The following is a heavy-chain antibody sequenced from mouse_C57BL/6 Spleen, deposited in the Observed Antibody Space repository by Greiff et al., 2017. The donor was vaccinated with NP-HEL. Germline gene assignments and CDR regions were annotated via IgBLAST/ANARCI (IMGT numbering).Heavy chain of an antibody. CDR3: ARDQGLWYLAWFAY. Sequence: EVTVEESGGGLVKPGGSLKLSCAASGFTFSSYAMSWVRQTPEKRLAWVATISDGGSYTSYPDNVKGRFTISRDNAKNNLYLQMSHLKSEDTAMYYCARDQGLWYLAWFAYWGQGTLVTVSA. CDR2: ISDGGSYT. V-gene: IGHV5-4*01. CDR1: GFTFSSYA. J-gene: IGHJ3*01. D-gene: IGHD2-1*01.